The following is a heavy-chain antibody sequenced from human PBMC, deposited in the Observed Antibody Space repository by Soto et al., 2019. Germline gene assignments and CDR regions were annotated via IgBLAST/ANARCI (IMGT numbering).Heavy chain of an antibody. CDR2: IYWDEDK. V-gene: IGHV2-5*02. Sequence: QITLKESGPTLVKPTQTLTLTCTFSGFSLRTRGVAVGWFRQPPGKALEWLALIYWDEDKWYSPSLKSRLTIAXDAXTNQVVLTMTNVDPVDTATYYCAHRPRGYAYYFDYWGQGILVTVYS. CDR3: AHRPRGYAYYFDY. D-gene: IGHD5-12*01. J-gene: IGHJ4*02. CDR1: GFSLRTRGVA.